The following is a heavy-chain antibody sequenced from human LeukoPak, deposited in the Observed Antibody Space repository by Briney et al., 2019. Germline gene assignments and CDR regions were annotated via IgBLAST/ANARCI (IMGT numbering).Heavy chain of an antibody. J-gene: IGHJ4*02. CDR1: GFTFSSYS. CDR2: ISSSSSYI. V-gene: IGHV3-21*01. Sequence: PGGSLRLSCAASGFTFSSYSMNWVRQAPGKGLEWVSSISSSSSYIYYADSVKGRFTISRDNSKNTLYLEMNSLRAEDTAVYYCAKDSHVSAGYYFDFWGQGILVTVSS. D-gene: IGHD2-2*01. CDR3: AKDSHVSAGYYFDF.